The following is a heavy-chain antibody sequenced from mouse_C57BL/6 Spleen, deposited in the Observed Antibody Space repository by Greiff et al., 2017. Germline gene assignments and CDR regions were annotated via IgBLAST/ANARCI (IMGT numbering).Heavy chain of an antibody. J-gene: IGHJ2*01. CDR3: ARELGRGYFDY. Sequence: QVQLQQPGAELVRPGSSVKLSCKASGYTFTSSWMPWVKQRPIQGLEWIGNIDPSDSETPYNQKFKDKAPLTVDKSSSTAYMQLSSLTSGDSAVYSCARELGRGYFDYWGQGTTLTVSS. V-gene: IGHV1-52*01. D-gene: IGHD4-1*01. CDR2: IDPSDSET. CDR1: GYTFTSSW.